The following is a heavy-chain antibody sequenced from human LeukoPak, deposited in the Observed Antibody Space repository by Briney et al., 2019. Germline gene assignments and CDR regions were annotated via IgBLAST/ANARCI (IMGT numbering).Heavy chain of an antibody. CDR3: AKDGVYYASGSFDY. D-gene: IGHD3-10*01. J-gene: IGHJ4*02. V-gene: IGHV3-23*01. CDR2: ISGSGGTT. CDR1: GFSFSSYS. Sequence: GGSLRLSCAASGFSFSSYSMSWVRQAPGRGLERVSGISGSGGTTYYADSVKGRFTISRDNSKNTLYLQMNSLRAEDTAVYYCAKDGVYYASGSFDYWGQGTLVTVSS.